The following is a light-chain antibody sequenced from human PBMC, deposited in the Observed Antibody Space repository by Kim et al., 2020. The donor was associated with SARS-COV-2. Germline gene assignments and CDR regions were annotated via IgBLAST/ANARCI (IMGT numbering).Light chain of an antibody. CDR2: DVT. CDR1: SSDIGDYNF. V-gene: IGLV2-14*03. Sequence: GQSITISCTGTSSDIGDYNFVSWYQQHPGKVPKLLIYDVTNRPSGVSDRFSGSKSGNTASLTISGLQAEDEADYYCSSYTRDGTPSFGGGTQLTVL. CDR3: SSYTRDGTPS. J-gene: IGLJ3*02.